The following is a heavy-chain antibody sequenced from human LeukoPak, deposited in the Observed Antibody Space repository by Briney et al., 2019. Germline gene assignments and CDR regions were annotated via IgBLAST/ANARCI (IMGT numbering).Heavy chain of an antibody. CDR3: ARDARHYYDSSGYSENPLDY. V-gene: IGHV1-18*01. CDR2: ISAYNGNT. J-gene: IGHJ4*02. CDR1: GYTFTSYG. D-gene: IGHD3-22*01. Sequence: ASVKVSCKASGYTFTSYGTSWVRQAPGQRLEWMGWISAYNGNTNYAQKLQGRVTMTTDTSTSTAYMELRSLRSDDTAVYYCARDARHYYDSSGYSENPLDYWGQGTLVTVSS.